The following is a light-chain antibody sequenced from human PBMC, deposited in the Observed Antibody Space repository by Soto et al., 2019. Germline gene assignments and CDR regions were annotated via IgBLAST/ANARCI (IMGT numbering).Light chain of an antibody. CDR1: QSVSSNY. Sequence: EIVLTQSPGTLSLSPGERAILSCRASQSVSSNYLAWYRQRPGQAPSLLIYGASSRATGIPDRFSGSGSGTDFTLTISRLEPEDFAVYYCQQYNNWPPWTFGQGTKVDIK. J-gene: IGKJ1*01. V-gene: IGKV3-20*01. CDR3: QQYNNWPPWT. CDR2: GAS.